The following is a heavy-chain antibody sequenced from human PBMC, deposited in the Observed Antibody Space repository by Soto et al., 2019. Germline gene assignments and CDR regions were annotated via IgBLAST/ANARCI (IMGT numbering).Heavy chain of an antibody. D-gene: IGHD3-22*01. J-gene: IGHJ4*02. CDR1: GFSLSTSGVG. CDR3: AHRLCDSSCYWDVGYFDY. V-gene: IGHV2-5*02. CDR2: IYWDDDK. Sequence: QITLKESGPTLVKPTQTLTLTCTFSGFSLSTSGVGVGWIRQPPGKALECLALIYWDDDKRYSPSLKSRLTNTKDTSKNQVVLTMTNMDPVDTATYFCAHRLCDSSCYWDVGYFDYWGRGTLVTVSS.